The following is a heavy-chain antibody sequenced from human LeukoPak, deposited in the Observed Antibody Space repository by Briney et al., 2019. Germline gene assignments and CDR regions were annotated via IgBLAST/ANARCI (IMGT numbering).Heavy chain of an antibody. J-gene: IGHJ4*02. CDR3: ARGKYYYDSSGYYFYYFDY. V-gene: IGHV1-69*05. CDR1: GGTFSSYA. D-gene: IGHD3-22*01. CDR2: IIPIFGTA. Sequence: SVKVSYKASGGTFSSYAISWVRQAPGQGLEWMGGIIPIFGTANYAQKFQGRVTITTDESTSTAYMELSSLRSEDTAVYYCARGKYYYDSSGYYFYYFDYWGQGTLVTVSS.